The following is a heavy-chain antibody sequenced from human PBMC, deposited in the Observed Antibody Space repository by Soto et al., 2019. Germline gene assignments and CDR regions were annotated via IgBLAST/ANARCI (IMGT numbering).Heavy chain of an antibody. Sequence: VEACCQDCGYSFKSCDSSWVRLATGQPLAWMGWMNPNSGNTGYAQKFQGRVTMTRNTSISTAYMELSSLRSEDTAVYYCARAITYYDFGSGLGYYYYGMDVWGQGSSVTVSS. CDR2: MNPNSGNT. CDR1: GYSFKSCD. V-gene: IGHV1-8*01. D-gene: IGHD3-3*01. J-gene: IGHJ6*02. CDR3: ARAITYYDFGSGLGYYYYGMDV.